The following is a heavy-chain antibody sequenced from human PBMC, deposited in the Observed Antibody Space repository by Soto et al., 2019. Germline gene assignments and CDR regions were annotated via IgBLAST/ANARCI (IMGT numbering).Heavy chain of an antibody. J-gene: IGHJ4*02. CDR2: ISYDGSEK. D-gene: IGHD2-2*02. CDR1: GFTFNTYG. CDR3: AKSPNFYCSSPNCYKYYFDH. V-gene: IGHV3-30*18. Sequence: WGSLRLSCAASGFTFNTYGIHFFRHSPVKWLEWVAVISYDGSEKYYVDSVKGRFTISKDNSKNTLYLQMNSLRPEDTAVYYCAKSPNFYCSSPNCYKYYFDHWGQGTRVTVSS.